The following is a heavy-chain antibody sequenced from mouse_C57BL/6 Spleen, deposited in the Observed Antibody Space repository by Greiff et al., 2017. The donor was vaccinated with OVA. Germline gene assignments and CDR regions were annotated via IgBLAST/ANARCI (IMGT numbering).Heavy chain of an antibody. CDR1: GYSITSGYY. Sequence: ESGPGLVKPSQSLSLTCSVTGYSITSGYYWHWIRQFPGNKLEWMGYISYDGSNNYNPSLKNRISITRDTSKNQFFLKLNSVTTEDTATYYCATNWDGDFDYWGQGTTLTVSS. CDR2: ISYDGSN. CDR3: ATNWDGDFDY. V-gene: IGHV3-6*01. J-gene: IGHJ2*01. D-gene: IGHD4-1*01.